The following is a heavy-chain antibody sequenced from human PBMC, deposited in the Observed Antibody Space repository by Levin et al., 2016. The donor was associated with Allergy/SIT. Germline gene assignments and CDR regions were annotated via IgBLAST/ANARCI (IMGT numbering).Heavy chain of an antibody. CDR3: ARGEKGYTVYYYGVDV. J-gene: IGHJ6*02. V-gene: IGHV3-30*03. CDR1: GFTFNTYA. D-gene: IGHD5-18*01. CDR2: ISKDGSNQ. Sequence: GGSLRLSCAASGFTFNTYAMHWVRQAPGKGLEWVALISKDGSNQYYGDSVKGRITISRDNSRNTLHLQINSLRPEDTAVYFCARGEKGYTVYYYGVDVWGRGTTVTVSS.